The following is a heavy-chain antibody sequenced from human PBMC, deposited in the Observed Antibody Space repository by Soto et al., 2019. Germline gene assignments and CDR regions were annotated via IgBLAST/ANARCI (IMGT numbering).Heavy chain of an antibody. V-gene: IGHV4-59*01. J-gene: IGHJ6*02. CDR3: ARHSPNYGMEV. CDR1: YGYSGSYA. Sequence: SETQSLTDSVAYGYSGSYAVRRIRQPTGKGLEWIAYIHYSGTTNYIPSLKSRVTISGDTSKNQVSLKLTSVTAADTAVYYCARHSPNYGMEVWGQGTTVTVS. CDR2: IHYSGTT.